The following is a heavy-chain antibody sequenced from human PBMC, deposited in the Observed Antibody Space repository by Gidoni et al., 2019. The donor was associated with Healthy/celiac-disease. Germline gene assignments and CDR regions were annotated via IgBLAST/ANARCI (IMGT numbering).Heavy chain of an antibody. V-gene: IGHV3-9*01. J-gene: IGHJ5*02. CDR1: GFTFDDYA. D-gene: IGHD3-16*01. Sequence: EVQLVESGGGLVQRGRSLRLSCEASGFTFDDYAMHWVRQAPGQGLEWVSGISWNSGSMGYADSVTGRFTISRDNAKNSLYLQMTSLRAEVTALYYCAKATGGDWFDPWGQGTLVTVSS. CDR3: AKATGGDWFDP. CDR2: ISWNSGSM.